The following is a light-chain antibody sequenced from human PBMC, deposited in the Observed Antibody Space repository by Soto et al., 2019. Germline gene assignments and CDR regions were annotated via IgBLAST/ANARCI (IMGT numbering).Light chain of an antibody. CDR3: SSSTSSTTRVV. CDR2: DVT. V-gene: IGLV2-14*03. J-gene: IGLJ2*01. Sequence: QSALTQPASVSGSPGQSITISCTGTSSDVGGYNYVSWYQQHPGEAPKLMIYDVTNRPSGVSNRFSGSKSGNTASLTISGXXXEXEADYYCSSSTSSTTRVVFGGGTKVTVL. CDR1: SSDVGGYNY.